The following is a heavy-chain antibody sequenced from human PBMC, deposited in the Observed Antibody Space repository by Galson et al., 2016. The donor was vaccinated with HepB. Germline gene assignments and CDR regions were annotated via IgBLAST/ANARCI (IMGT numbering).Heavy chain of an antibody. V-gene: IGHV3-7*05. CDR2: IKQDGSEK. CDR3: SSAAYHYGSNGYYFAY. CDR1: GFTFSDYW. J-gene: IGHJ4*02. Sequence: SLRLSCAASGFTFSDYWVAWVRQTPGEGLEWVANIKQDGSEKYYVDSVKGRFTISRDNAKNSLYLQMNSLRPEDTAVYYCSSAAYHYGSNGYYFAYWGQRTLVTVSS. D-gene: IGHD3-22*01.